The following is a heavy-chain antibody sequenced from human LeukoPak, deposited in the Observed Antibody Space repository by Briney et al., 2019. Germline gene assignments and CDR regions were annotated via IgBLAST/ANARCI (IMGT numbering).Heavy chain of an antibody. J-gene: IGHJ3*02. D-gene: IGHD2-2*02. CDR3: ARSIVLPAAILGNAFDI. Sequence: GGSLRLSCAASGFTVSSNYMSWVRQAPGKGLEWVSVIYSGGSTYYADSVKGRFTISRDNSKNTLYLQMNSLRAEDTAVYYCARSIVLPAAILGNAFDIWGQGTMVTVSS. CDR1: GFTVSSNY. V-gene: IGHV3-66*02. CDR2: IYSGGST.